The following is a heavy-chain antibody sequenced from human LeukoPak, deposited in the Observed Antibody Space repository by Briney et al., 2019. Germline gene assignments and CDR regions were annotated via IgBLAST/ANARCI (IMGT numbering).Heavy chain of an antibody. J-gene: IGHJ1*01. CDR2: INSNSGGT. D-gene: IGHD2-2*01. Sequence: ASVKVSCKASGYTFTGYYMHWVRQAPGQGLEWMGWINSNSGGTNYAQKFQGRVTMTRDTSISTAYMELSRLRSDDTAVYYCARARVVPAAMRNSYFQHWGQGTLVTVSS. V-gene: IGHV1-2*02. CDR1: GYTFTGYY. CDR3: ARARVVPAAMRNSYFQH.